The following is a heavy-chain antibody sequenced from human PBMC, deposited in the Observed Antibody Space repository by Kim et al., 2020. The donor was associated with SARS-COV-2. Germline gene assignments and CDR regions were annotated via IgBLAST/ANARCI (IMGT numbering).Heavy chain of an antibody. V-gene: IGHV4-59*12. J-gene: IGHJ5*02. CDR3: ARLYTSGWYSIDP. D-gene: IGHD6-19*01. Sequence: NPSLKSRVTISVDTSKTQFSLKLSSVTAADTAVYYCARLYTSGWYSIDPWGQGTLVTVSS.